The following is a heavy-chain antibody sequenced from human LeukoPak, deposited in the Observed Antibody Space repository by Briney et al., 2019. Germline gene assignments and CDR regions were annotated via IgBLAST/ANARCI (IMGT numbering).Heavy chain of an antibody. Sequence: GRSLRLSCAASGFTFSSYGMHWVRQAPGKGLEWVAVIWYDGSNKYYADSVKGRFTISRDNSKNTLYLQMNSLRAEDTAVNYCAKATYYGDYSYYFDYWGQGTLVTVSS. CDR2: IWYDGSNK. CDR1: GFTFSSYG. CDR3: AKATYYGDYSYYFDY. D-gene: IGHD4-17*01. V-gene: IGHV3-33*06. J-gene: IGHJ4*02.